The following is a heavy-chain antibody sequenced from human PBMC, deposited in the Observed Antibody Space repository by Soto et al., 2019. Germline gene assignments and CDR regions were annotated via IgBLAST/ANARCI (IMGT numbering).Heavy chain of an antibody. CDR3: ARTLSDIVATTGIYYFDY. D-gene: IGHD5-12*01. Sequence: PGGSLRLSCAASGFTVSSNYMSWVRQAPGKGLEWVSVIYSGGSTYYADSVKGRFTISRDNSKNTLYPQMNSLRAEDTAVYYCARTLSDIVATTGIYYFDYWGQGTLVTVSS. V-gene: IGHV3-66*01. CDR2: IYSGGST. J-gene: IGHJ4*02. CDR1: GFTVSSNY.